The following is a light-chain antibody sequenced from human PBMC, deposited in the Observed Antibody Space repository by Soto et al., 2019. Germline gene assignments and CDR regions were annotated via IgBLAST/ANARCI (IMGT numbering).Light chain of an antibody. CDR2: GAS. CDR1: QSVSSN. J-gene: IGKJ1*01. CDR3: QQYNTWPLWT. Sequence: EIGMTQSPATLSVSKGERATLSCRASQSVSSNFAWYQQKPGQAPRLLIYGASTRATGIPARFSGSGSGTEFTLTISSLQSEDFAVYYCQQYNTWPLWTFGQGTKLDI. V-gene: IGKV3-15*01.